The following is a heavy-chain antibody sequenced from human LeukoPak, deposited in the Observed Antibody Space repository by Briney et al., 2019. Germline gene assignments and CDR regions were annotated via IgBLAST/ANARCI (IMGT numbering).Heavy chain of an antibody. V-gene: IGHV1-46*01. CDR2: INPSGGST. Sequence: ASVKVSCKASGYTFTGYYMHWVRQAPGQGLEWMGIINPSGGSTSYAQKFQGRVTMTRDTSTSTVYMELSSLRSEDTAVYYCARESGDSSGYYYYYYYMDVWGKGTTVTVSS. J-gene: IGHJ6*03. CDR3: ARESGDSSGYYYYYYYMDV. D-gene: IGHD3-22*01. CDR1: GYTFTGYY.